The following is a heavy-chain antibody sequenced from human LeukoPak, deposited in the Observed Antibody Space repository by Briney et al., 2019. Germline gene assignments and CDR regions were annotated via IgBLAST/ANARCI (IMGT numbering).Heavy chain of an antibody. CDR2: ISYDGRSK. J-gene: IGHJ4*02. V-gene: IGHV3-30*18. D-gene: IGHD5-18*01. CDR1: GLTFSNYG. Sequence: GGSLRLSCEASGLTFSNYGMHWVRQAPGKGLEWVAGISYDGRSKEYVDSVKGRFTISRDNSKNTLYLQMNSLKAEDTAVYYCAKDRGYSHGFDYWGQGTLVTVSS. CDR3: AKDRGYSHGFDY.